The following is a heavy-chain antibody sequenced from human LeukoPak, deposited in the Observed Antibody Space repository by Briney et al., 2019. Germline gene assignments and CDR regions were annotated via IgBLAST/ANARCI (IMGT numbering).Heavy chain of an antibody. J-gene: IGHJ3*02. CDR2: IYTSGST. CDR3: ASDDFWSGYRAFDI. D-gene: IGHD3-3*01. Sequence: SETLSLXCTVSGGSISSYYWSWIRQPAGKGLEWIGRIYTSGSTNYNPSLKSRVTMSVDTSKNKFSLKLSSVTAADTAVYYCASDDFWSGYRAFDIWGQGTMVTVSS. V-gene: IGHV4-4*07. CDR1: GGSISSYY.